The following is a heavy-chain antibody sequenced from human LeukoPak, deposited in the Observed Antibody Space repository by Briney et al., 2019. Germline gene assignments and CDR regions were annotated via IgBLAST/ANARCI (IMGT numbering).Heavy chain of an antibody. Sequence: SETLSLTCTVSAGSISPDYWSWIRQPPGKGLQWIGYIHYSGRTGYNPSLQSRVTMSVDTSKNQFSLNLFSVTAADTAVYYCARHSFGGNCFLVSFDSWGQGAQVTVSS. D-gene: IGHD4-23*01. CDR1: AGSISPDY. CDR3: ARHSFGGNCFLVSFDS. J-gene: IGHJ4*02. V-gene: IGHV4-59*08. CDR2: IHYSGRT.